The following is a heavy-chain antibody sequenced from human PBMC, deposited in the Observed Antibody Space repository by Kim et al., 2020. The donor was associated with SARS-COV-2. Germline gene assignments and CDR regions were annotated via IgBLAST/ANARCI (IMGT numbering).Heavy chain of an antibody. CDR3: ARLGYGSSWYEDAFDI. CDR1: GGTFSSYA. D-gene: IGHD6-13*01. V-gene: IGHV1-69*04. CDR2: IIPILGIA. J-gene: IGHJ3*02. Sequence: SVKVSCKASGGTFSSYAISWVRQAPGQGLEWMERIIPILGIANYAQKFQGRVTITADKSTSTAYMELSSLRSEDTAVYYCARLGYGSSWYEDAFDIWGQGTMVTVSS.